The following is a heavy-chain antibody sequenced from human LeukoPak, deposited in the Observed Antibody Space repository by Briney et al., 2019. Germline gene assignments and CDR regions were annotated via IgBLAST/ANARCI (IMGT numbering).Heavy chain of an antibody. CDR1: GGAFTMAA. CDR2: VIPHSGIA. CDR3: ATPRMEYYGSGIHYAIYYLDV. D-gene: IGHD3-10*01. V-gene: IGHV1-69*01. J-gene: IGHJ6*03. Sequence: SVKVSCKATGGAFTMAAVSWARQAPGQGLEWMGGVIPHSGIADYAQKFQGRVTLTADASTSTAYMELNSLTSEDTAVYYCATPRMEYYGSGIHYAIYYLDVWGSGTAVTVSS.